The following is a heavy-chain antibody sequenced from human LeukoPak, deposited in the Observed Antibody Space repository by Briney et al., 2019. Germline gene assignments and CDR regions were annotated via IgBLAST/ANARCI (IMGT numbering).Heavy chain of an antibody. J-gene: IGHJ4*02. CDR1: GYSISSGYY. Sequence: RPSETLSLTCTVSGYSISSGYYWGWIRQPPGKGLEWIGSIYHSGSTYYNPSLKSRVTISVDTSKNQFSLKLSSVTAADTAVYYCARRLGYGSGSYYHRVSYYFDYWGQGTLVTVSS. CDR3: ARRLGYGSGSYYHRVSYYFDY. D-gene: IGHD3-10*01. CDR2: IYHSGST. V-gene: IGHV4-38-2*02.